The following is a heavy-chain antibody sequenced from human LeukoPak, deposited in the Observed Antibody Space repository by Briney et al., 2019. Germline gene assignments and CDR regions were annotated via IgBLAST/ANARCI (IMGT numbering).Heavy chain of an antibody. V-gene: IGHV3-48*03. CDR3: AREGGSYYCTGRPCYDY. CDR1: AFTFSSYE. J-gene: IGHJ4*02. CDR2: LLSSGSTI. D-gene: IGHD1-26*01. Sequence: QTGGSLILSCAASAFTFSSYEINWVRQAPGKRLVSASYLLSSGSTIYYADSVKGRFTISRDNAKNSLYLQMNSLRAEDTAVYYCAREGGSYYCTGRPCYDYWGQGTLVTVSS.